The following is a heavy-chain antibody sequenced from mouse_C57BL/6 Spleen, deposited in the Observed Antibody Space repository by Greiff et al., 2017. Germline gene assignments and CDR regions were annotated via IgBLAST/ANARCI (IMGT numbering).Heavy chain of an antibody. CDR1: GFTFTDYY. V-gene: IGHV7-3*01. D-gene: IGHD1-1*01. J-gene: IGHJ4*01. Sequence: EVQLVESGGGLVQPGGSLSLSCAASGFTFTDYYMSWVRQPPGKALEWLGFIRNKANGYTTEYSASVKGRFTISRDNSQSILYLQMNALRAEDSATYYCARYINRITTVVPAMDYWGQGTSVTVSS. CDR3: ARYINRITTVVPAMDY. CDR2: IRNKANGYTT.